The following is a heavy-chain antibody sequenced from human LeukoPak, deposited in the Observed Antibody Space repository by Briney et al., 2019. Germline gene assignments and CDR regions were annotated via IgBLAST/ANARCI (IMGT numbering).Heavy chain of an antibody. J-gene: IGHJ5*02. CDR3: ARGRDYYDIGLFDP. V-gene: IGHV4-34*01. D-gene: IGHD3-22*01. CDR1: GGSFSGYY. CDR2: INHSGST. Sequence: PSETLSLTCAVYGGSFSGYYWSWIRQPPGKGLEWIGEINHSGSTNYNPSLKSRVTISVDTSKNQFSLKLSSVTAADTAVYYCARGRDYYDIGLFDPWGQGTLVTVSS.